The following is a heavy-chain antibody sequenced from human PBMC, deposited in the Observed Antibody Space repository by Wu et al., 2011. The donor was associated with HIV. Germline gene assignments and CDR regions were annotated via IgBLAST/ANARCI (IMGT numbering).Heavy chain of an antibody. CDR2: IVPVYNIP. D-gene: IGHD5-12*01. CDR3: ARGRYSGYDSPXVYYYYMDV. J-gene: IGHJ6*03. CDR1: GDTFNKYA. Sequence: QVQLVQSGAGVRKPGSSVMVSCKASGDTFNKYAINWVRQAPGQGLEWMGGIVPVYNIPNYAEKFQDRVTITADRSTSTAYMELSSLRSADTAIYYCARGRYSGYDSPXVYYYYMDVVGLGPPSLVSS. V-gene: IGHV1-69*17.